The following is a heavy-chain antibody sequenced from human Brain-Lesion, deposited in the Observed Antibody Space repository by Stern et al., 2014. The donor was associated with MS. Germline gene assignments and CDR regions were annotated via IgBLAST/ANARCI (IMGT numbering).Heavy chain of an antibody. D-gene: IGHD6-19*01. CDR2: ITKDGSGR. CDR3: ARGGSGWYQEWYYFDY. V-gene: IGHV3-74*02. CDR1: ESTFSDYW. J-gene: IGHJ4*02. Sequence: EVQLVESGGGSVQPGGSLRLSCVASESTFSDYWMHWVRQVPGKGLMWVARITKDGSGRTYADSVKGRFTISRDNAKNTLYLQMNRLRAEDTAVYYCARGGSGWYQEWYYFDYWGQGTLVTVSS.